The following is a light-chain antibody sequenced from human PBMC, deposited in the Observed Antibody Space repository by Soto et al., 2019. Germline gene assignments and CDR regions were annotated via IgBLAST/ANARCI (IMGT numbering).Light chain of an antibody. CDR1: QSLNNR. J-gene: IGKJ1*01. CDR3: HQYKTYST. CDR2: DAS. V-gene: IGKV1-5*01. Sequence: DIQLTQSPSTLSASVGDRVTITCRASQSLNNRLARYQQKPGKAPKLLIYDASTLESGVSSRFSGTGSETECTLTITDLQADDLATYFCHQYKTYSTFGQGTKVEIK.